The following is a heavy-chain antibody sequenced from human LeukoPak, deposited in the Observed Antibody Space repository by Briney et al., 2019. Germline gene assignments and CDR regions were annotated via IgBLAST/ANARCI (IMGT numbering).Heavy chain of an antibody. Sequence: SVTVSCKASGGTFSSYAISWVRQAPGQGLEWMGGIIPIFGTANYAQKFQGRVTITADESTSTAYMELSSLRSEDTAVYYCARAGRYCSGGSCYSYYYYGMDVWGQGTTVTVSS. CDR3: ARAGRYCSGGSCYSYYYYGMDV. D-gene: IGHD2-15*01. V-gene: IGHV1-69*13. CDR1: GGTFSSYA. CDR2: IIPIFGTA. J-gene: IGHJ6*02.